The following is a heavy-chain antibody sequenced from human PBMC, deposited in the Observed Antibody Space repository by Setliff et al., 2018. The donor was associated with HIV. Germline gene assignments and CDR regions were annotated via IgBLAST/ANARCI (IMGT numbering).Heavy chain of an antibody. V-gene: IGHV4-31*03. D-gene: IGHD1-26*01. Sequence: PSETLSLTCTVSGASITSGTYYWSWIRQRPGEGLEWIGYISYTGSTYYNPSLKSRITISVDTSNNQFSLRLSSMTAADTAVYYCARGIGPLPNWENFYYSMDVWGKGTTVTVSS. CDR2: ISYTGST. J-gene: IGHJ6*03. CDR3: ARGIGPLPNWENFYYSMDV. CDR1: GASITSGTYY.